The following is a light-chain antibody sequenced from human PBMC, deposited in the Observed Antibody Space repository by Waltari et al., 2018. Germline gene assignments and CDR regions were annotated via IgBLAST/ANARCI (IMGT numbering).Light chain of an antibody. J-gene: IGKJ5*01. Sequence: DIQMTQSPSSLSASVGDRVTITCRASQDIRNSLNWYQQKPGKAPNLLIYETSNLQTGVPSRFSGSGSGTDYTLTISSLQPEDVATYFCQQFDNVLITFGPGTRLDIK. CDR3: QQFDNVLIT. CDR2: ETS. CDR1: QDIRNS. V-gene: IGKV1-33*01.